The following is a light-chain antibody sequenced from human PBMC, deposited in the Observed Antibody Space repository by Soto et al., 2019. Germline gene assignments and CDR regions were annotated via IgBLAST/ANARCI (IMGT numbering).Light chain of an antibody. CDR1: QSVSSN. J-gene: IGKJ4*01. CDR3: QQYDNWPLT. Sequence: IVMTQSPVTLSVSPGEIATLSCRAGQSVSSNLAWYQQRPGQAPRLLMYAASTPATGIPARFSGSGSGTEFSLTISGLQSEDFVVYFCQQYDNWPLTFGGGTKVDIK. V-gene: IGKV3-15*01. CDR2: AAS.